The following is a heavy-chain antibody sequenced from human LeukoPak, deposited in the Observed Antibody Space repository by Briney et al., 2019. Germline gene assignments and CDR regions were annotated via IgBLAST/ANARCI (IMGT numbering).Heavy chain of an antibody. Sequence: GGSLRLSCAASGFTFSSYAMSWVRQAPGKGLESVSAISGSGSSTYYADSVKGRFTISRDNSKNTLYLQMSSVRAEETAVYYCARNTEIGVAGNFDYWGQGTLVTVSS. CDR1: GFTFSSYA. D-gene: IGHD6-19*01. J-gene: IGHJ4*02. CDR3: ARNTEIGVAGNFDY. V-gene: IGHV3-23*01. CDR2: ISGSGSST.